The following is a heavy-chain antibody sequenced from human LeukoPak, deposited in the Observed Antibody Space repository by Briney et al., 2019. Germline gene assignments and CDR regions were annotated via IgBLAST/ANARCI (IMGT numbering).Heavy chain of an antibody. V-gene: IGHV3-74*01. CDR3: ARPGVGFDY. J-gene: IGHJ4*02. CDR1: GFTFTSYW. CDR2: INTDGTIT. Sequence: GGSLRLSCAASGFTFTSYWMHWVRPAPGKGLVWLSRINTDGTITSYADSLEGRFTISRDNAKNTVYLQMNSLRTEDTAVYYCARPGVGFDYWGQGALVTVSS.